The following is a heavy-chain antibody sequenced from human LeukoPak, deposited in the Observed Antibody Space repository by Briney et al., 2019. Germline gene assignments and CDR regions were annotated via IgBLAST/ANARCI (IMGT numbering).Heavy chain of an antibody. CDR3: ARAPSETGGYYPEYFRR. CDR1: GFTFSSYW. CDR2: IKSDGST. J-gene: IGHJ1*01. D-gene: IGHD3-22*01. Sequence: GGSLRLSCAASGFTFSSYWMHWVRQAPGKGLVRVSRIKSDGSTNYADSVKGRFTISRDNAKNTVSQQMHSLRAEDTAVYYCARAPSETGGYYPEYFRRWGQGTLVTVSS. V-gene: IGHV3-74*01.